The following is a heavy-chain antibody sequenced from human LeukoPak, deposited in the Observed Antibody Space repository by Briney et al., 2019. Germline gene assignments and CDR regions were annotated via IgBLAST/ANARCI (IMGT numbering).Heavy chain of an antibody. J-gene: IGHJ6*03. CDR1: GGSISSYY. Sequence: SETLSLTCTVTGGSISSYYWSWIRQPAGKGLEWIGRIYTSGSTNYNHFLKSRVTMSVDTSKNQFSLKLSSVTAADTAVHYCARDLKAYQLPQSEYYYYYYMDVWGKGTTVTVSS. CDR2: IYTSGST. CDR3: ARDLKAYQLPQSEYYYYYYMDV. D-gene: IGHD2-2*01. V-gene: IGHV4-4*07.